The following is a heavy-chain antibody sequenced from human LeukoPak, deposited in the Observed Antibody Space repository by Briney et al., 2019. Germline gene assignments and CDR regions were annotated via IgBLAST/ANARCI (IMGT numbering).Heavy chain of an antibody. CDR3: ARDSRPAHYYDSSGQDWYFDL. CDR2: IYYSGTT. J-gene: IGHJ2*01. V-gene: IGHV4-59*01. CDR1: GGSISSYY. D-gene: IGHD3-22*01. Sequence: TSETLSLTCTVSGGSISSYYWSWIRQPPGKGLEWIGYIYYSGTTNYNPSLKSRVTISVVTSKNQFSLKLSSVTAADTAVYYCARDSRPAHYYDSSGQDWYFDLWGRGTLVTVPS.